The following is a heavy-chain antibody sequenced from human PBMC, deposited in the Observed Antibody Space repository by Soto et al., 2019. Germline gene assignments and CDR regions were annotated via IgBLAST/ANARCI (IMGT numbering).Heavy chain of an antibody. CDR2: MYHSGST. V-gene: IGHV4-30-2*01. Sequence: TLSLTCAASGGSISSGGYSWSWIRQPPGKGLEWIGYMYHSGSTYYNPSLKSRVTISIDRSKNQFSLKLSSVTAADTAVYYCAVAVAGPTAIGYWGQGTLVTVSS. CDR3: AVAVAGPTAIGY. CDR1: GGSISSGGYS. D-gene: IGHD6-19*01. J-gene: IGHJ4*02.